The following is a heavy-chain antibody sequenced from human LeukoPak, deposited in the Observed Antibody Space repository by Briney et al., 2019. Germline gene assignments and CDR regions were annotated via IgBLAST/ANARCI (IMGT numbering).Heavy chain of an antibody. Sequence: SVKVSCKASGGTFSSYAISWVRQAPGQGLEWMGGIIPIFGTANYAQKFQGRVTITADESTSTAYMELSSLRSEDTAVYYCARDQTDGSGYYYSTDAFDIWAKGQWSPSLQ. CDR1: GGTFSSYA. CDR2: IIPIFGTA. D-gene: IGHD3-22*01. J-gene: IGHJ3*02. CDR3: ARDQTDGSGYYYSTDAFDI. V-gene: IGHV1-69*13.